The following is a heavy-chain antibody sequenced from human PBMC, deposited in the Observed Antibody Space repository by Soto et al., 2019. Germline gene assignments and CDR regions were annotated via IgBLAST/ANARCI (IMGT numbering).Heavy chain of an antibody. J-gene: IGHJ3*02. V-gene: IGHV3-48*01. D-gene: IGHD5-12*01. CDR1: GFTFSSYS. CDR2: ISSSSSTI. CDR3: ARDLQHSGYDYETDAFDI. Sequence: PGESLKISCAASGFTFSSYSMNWVRQAPGKGLEWVSYISSSSSTIYYADSAKGRFTISRDNAKNSLYLQMNSLRAEDTAVYYCARDLQHSGYDYETDAFDIWGQGTMVTVSS.